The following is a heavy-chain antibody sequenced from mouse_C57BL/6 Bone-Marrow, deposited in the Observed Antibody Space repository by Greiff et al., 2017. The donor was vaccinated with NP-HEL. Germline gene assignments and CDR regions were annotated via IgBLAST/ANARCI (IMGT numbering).Heavy chain of an antibody. V-gene: IGHV1-81*01. Sequence: QVQLQQSGAELARPGASVKLSCKASGYTFTSYGISWVKQRNGQGLEWIGEIYPRSGNTYYNEKFKGKATLTADKSSSTAYMELRSLTSEDSAVYFCARIYYYGSSYVLVAYWGQGTLVTVSA. J-gene: IGHJ3*01. D-gene: IGHD1-1*01. CDR2: IYPRSGNT. CDR1: GYTFTSYG. CDR3: ARIYYYGSSYVLVAY.